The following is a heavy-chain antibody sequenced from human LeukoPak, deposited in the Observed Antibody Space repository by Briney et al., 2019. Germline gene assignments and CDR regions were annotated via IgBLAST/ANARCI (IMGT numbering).Heavy chain of an antibody. CDR2: INHSGST. CDR1: GGSFSGYY. Sequence: PSETLSLTCAVYGGSFSGYYWSWIRQPPGKGLEWIGEINHSGSTNYNPPLKSRVTISVDTSKNQFSLKLSSVTAADTAVYYCARAFYGDFDYWGQGTLVTVSS. D-gene: IGHD4-17*01. CDR3: ARAFYGDFDY. J-gene: IGHJ4*02. V-gene: IGHV4-34*01.